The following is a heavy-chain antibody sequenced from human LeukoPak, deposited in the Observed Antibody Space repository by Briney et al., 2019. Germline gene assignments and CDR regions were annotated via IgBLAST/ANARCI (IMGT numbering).Heavy chain of an antibody. CDR1: GYTFTSNG. J-gene: IGHJ5*02. CDR3: ARGYSSSWYGDWFDP. V-gene: IGHV1-18*01. CDR2: ISAYNGNT. D-gene: IGHD6-13*01. Sequence: ASVKVSCKASGYTFTSNGISWVRQAPGQGLEWMGWISAYNGNTNYAQKLQGRVTMTTDTSASTAYMELRSLRSDDTAVYYCARGYSSSWYGDWFDPWGQGTLVTVSS.